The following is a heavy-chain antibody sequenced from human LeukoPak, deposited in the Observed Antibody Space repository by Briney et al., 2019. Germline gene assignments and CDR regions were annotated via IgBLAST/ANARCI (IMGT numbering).Heavy chain of an antibody. D-gene: IGHD4-11*01. CDR2: INHSGST. Sequence: SETLSLTCAVYGGSFSGYYWSWIRQPPGKGLEWIGEINHSGSTNYNPSLKSRVTISVDTSKNQFSLKLSSVTAADTAVYYCARGPRFGGRLPKMTTVPNLDYWGQGTLVTVSS. J-gene: IGHJ4*02. CDR1: GGSFSGYY. CDR3: ARGPRFGGRLPKMTTVPNLDY. V-gene: IGHV4-34*01.